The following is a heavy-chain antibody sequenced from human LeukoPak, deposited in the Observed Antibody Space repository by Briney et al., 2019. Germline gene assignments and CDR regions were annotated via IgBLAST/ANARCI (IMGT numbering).Heavy chain of an antibody. CDR2: IYSGGST. Sequence: GGSLRLSCAASGFTVSSNYMSWVRQAPGKGLEWVSVIYSGGSTYFADSVKGRFTISRENSKNTLYLQMNSLRAEDTAVYYCASSSDFWSGPGAFEIWGQGTMVTVSS. CDR3: ASSSDFWSGPGAFEI. J-gene: IGHJ3*02. D-gene: IGHD3-3*01. CDR1: GFTVSSNY. V-gene: IGHV3-66*01.